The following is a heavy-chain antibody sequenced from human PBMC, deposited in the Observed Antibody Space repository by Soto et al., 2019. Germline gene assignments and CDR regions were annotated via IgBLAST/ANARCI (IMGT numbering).Heavy chain of an antibody. V-gene: IGHV3-23*01. D-gene: IGHD5-12*01. CDR2: ISGRSESI. CDR3: AKAHGYHFGGSGGQNDL. J-gene: IGHJ5*02. Sequence: EVQLLESGGGLAQPGGSLRLSCAASGFSFSSYGMSWVRQAPGKGLEWVSGISGRSESIYYADSVKGRFTISRDNSKNTLYLQMNNLRADDTAVYHCAKAHGYHFGGSGGQNDLWGQGTLVTVSS. CDR1: GFSFSSYG.